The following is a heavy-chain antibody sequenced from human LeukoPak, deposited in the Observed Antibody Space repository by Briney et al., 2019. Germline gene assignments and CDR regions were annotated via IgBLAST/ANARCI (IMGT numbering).Heavy chain of an antibody. V-gene: IGHV3-7*03. D-gene: IGHD2-15*01. CDR3: AREDIVVVVAWGMDV. Sequence: GGSLRLSCAASGFTFSSYWMSWVRQAPGKGLEWAANIKQDGSEKYYVDSVKGRFTISRDNAKNSLYLQMNSLRAEDTAVYYCAREDIVVVVAWGMDVWGQGTTVTVSS. J-gene: IGHJ6*02. CDR2: IKQDGSEK. CDR1: GFTFSSYW.